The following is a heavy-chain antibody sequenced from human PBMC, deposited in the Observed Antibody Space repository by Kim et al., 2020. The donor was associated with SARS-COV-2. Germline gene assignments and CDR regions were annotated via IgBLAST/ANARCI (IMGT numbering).Heavy chain of an antibody. J-gene: IGHJ4*02. Sequence: SQTLSLTCAISGDSVSSNSVTWNWIRQSPSRGLEWLGRTYYRSKWINDYAVSVKSRITINPDTSKNQFSLQLNSVTPEDTAVYYCTRWTGTGRYFDYWGQGTLVTVSS. CDR2: TYYRSKWIN. CDR3: TRWTGTGRYFDY. V-gene: IGHV6-1*01. D-gene: IGHD1-1*01. CDR1: GDSVSSNSVT.